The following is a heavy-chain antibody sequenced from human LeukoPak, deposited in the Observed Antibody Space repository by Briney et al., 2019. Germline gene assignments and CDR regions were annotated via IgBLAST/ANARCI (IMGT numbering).Heavy chain of an antibody. D-gene: IGHD6-19*01. CDR3: ARLAVAGTLDY. CDR2: IYYSGST. CDR1: GDSISTSNDC. J-gene: IGHJ4*02. V-gene: IGHV4-39*01. Sequence: SETLSLTCNVSGDSISTSNDCWGWIRQPPGKGLEWIGSIYYSGSTYYNPSLKSRVTISVDTSKNQFSLKLSSVTAADTAVYYCARLAVAGTLDYWGQGTLVTVSS.